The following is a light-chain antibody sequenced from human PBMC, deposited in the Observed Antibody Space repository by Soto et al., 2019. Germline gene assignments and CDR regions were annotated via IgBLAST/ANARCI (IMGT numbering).Light chain of an antibody. V-gene: IGKV3-15*01. CDR3: HQHNNWWT. J-gene: IGKJ1*01. CDR1: QSVSSN. Sequence: ESVVTQAPATLSLTPRERATLPCRASQSVSSNLAWYQQKPGQAPRLLIYGASTRAAGIPARFSGSGSGTDFTLTITSLQSEDFGVYYCHQHNNWWTFGQGTKVDI. CDR2: GAS.